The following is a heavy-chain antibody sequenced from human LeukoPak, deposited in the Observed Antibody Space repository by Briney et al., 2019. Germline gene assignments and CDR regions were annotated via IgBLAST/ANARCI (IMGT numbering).Heavy chain of an antibody. Sequence: GGSLRLSCAASGFTFRSYNLNWVRQAPGKGLEWVSAISGSGVSTYYADSVKGRFTISKDNSKNTLYLQMNSLRAEDTAVYYCARALGWLPENYWGQGTLVTVSS. D-gene: IGHD5-24*01. CDR2: ISGSGVST. J-gene: IGHJ4*02. V-gene: IGHV3-23*01. CDR1: GFTFRSYN. CDR3: ARALGWLPENY.